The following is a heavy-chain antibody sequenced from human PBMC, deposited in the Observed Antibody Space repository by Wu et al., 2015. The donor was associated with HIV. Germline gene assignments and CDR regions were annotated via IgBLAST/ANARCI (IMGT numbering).Heavy chain of an antibody. J-gene: IGHJ6*03. CDR3: ARDWEYSSSSKSSYFYYMDV. D-gene: IGHD6-6*01. CDR1: GYTFTDYY. Sequence: QVQLVQPGTEVKKPGASVKVSCKASGYTFTDYYMHWVRQAPGQGLEWMGWINPNSGGTDYAQKFQGRVTMTRDTSISTAYMELSRLRSGDTAVYYCARDWEYSSSSKSSYFYYMDVWGKGTTVTVSS. CDR2: INPNSGGT. V-gene: IGHV1-2*02.